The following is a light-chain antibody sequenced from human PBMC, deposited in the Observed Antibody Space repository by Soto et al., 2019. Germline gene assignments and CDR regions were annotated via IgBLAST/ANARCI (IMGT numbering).Light chain of an antibody. CDR1: QSVSSN. CDR3: QQYGSSPPIT. Sequence: EIVMTQSPAALSVSPGERATLSCRASQSVSSNLAWYQQKPGQAPRLLIYGASSRATGIPDRISGSGSGTDFTLTISRLEPEDFAVYYCQQYGSSPPITFGGGTKVDIK. J-gene: IGKJ4*01. V-gene: IGKV3-20*01. CDR2: GAS.